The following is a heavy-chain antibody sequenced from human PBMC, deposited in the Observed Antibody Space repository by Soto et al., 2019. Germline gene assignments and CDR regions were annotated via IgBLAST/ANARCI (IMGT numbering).Heavy chain of an antibody. V-gene: IGHV4-59*08. CDR3: ARGTLVRGVITHLIDY. CDR1: RRSISSYT. CDR2: IYYSGST. D-gene: IGHD3-10*01. Sequence: SVSPFLTCTVFRRSISSYTWGRILQPPEKGLEWIGYIYYSGSTNYNPSLKSRVTMSVDTSKNQLSLKLSSVTAADTAVYYCARGTLVRGVITHLIDYWRHGTLVTVST. J-gene: IGHJ4*01.